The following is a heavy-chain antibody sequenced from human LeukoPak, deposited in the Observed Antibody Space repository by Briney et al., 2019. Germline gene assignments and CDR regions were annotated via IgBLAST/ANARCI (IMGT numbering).Heavy chain of an antibody. D-gene: IGHD3-10*01. V-gene: IGHV3-30*18. CDR1: GFPFSTYD. Sequence: GGSLRLSCAASGFPFSTYDMHWVRQAPDKGLQWVAVISSDGYRTDYPDSVRGRFTISRDNFKTTVYLQMISVTAEATAMSFCAKGLGPGSVLDRPLHSWGQGTLVTVSS. CDR3: AKGLGPGSVLDRPLHS. J-gene: IGHJ4*02. CDR2: ISSDGYRT.